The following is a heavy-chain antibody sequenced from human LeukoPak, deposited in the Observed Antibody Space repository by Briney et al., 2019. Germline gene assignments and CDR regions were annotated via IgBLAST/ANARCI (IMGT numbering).Heavy chain of an antibody. D-gene: IGHD3-10*01. J-gene: IGHJ4*02. CDR2: INPNSGGT. Sequence: ASVKVSCKASGYTFTGYYMHWVRQAPGQGLEWMGWINPNSGGTNYAQKFQGRVTMTRDTSISTAYMELSRLRSDDTAVYYCASGGLLWFGDPYYFDYWGQGTLVTVSS. V-gene: IGHV1-2*02. CDR1: GYTFTGYY. CDR3: ASGGLLWFGDPYYFDY.